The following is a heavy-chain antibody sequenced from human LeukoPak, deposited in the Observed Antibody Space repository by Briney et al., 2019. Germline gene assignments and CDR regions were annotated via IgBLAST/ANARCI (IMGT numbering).Heavy chain of an antibody. CDR3: AKDKEYSGFGPILGGYYYGMDV. CDR2: ISWDGGST. CDR1: GFTFDDYA. J-gene: IGHJ6*04. Sequence: PGGSLRLSCAASGFTFDDYAMHWVRQAPGKSLEWVSLISWDGGSTYYADSVKGRFAISRDNSRHTLYLQMNSLGAEDTALYYCAKDKEYSGFGPILGGYYYGMDVWGKGTTVTVSS. D-gene: IGHD5-12*01. V-gene: IGHV3-43D*04.